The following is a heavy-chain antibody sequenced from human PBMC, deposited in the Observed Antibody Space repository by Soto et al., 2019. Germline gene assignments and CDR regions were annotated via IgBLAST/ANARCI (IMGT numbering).Heavy chain of an antibody. D-gene: IGHD2-21*01. CDR2: IYYSGST. J-gene: IGHJ4*02. Sequence: PSETLSLTCTVSGGSISSGCYYWSWIRQHPGKGLEWIGYIYYSGSTYYNPSLKSRVTISVDTSKNQFSLKLSSVTAADTAVYYCARFCYSTNIGIDYWGQGTLVTVSS. CDR1: GGSISSGCYY. V-gene: IGHV4-31*03. CDR3: ARFCYSTNIGIDY.